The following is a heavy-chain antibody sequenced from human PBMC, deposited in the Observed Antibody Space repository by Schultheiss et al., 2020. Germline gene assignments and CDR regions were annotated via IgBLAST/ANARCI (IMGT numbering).Heavy chain of an antibody. CDR3: ARDLRAYCGGDCYFAYYYYGMDV. CDR1: GGSISSYY. Sequence: SATLSLTCTVSGGSISSYYWSWIRQPPGKGLEWIGYIYYSGSTYYNPSLKSLVTISVDTSKNQFSLKLSSVTAADTAVYYCARDLRAYCGGDCYFAYYYYGMDVWGQGTTVTVSS. J-gene: IGHJ6*02. V-gene: IGHV4-59*12. D-gene: IGHD2-21*02. CDR2: IYYSGST.